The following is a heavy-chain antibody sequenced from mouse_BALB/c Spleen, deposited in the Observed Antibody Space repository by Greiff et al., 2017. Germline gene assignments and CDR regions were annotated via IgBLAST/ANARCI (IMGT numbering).Heavy chain of an antibody. CDR3: ARGGDAMDY. CDR2: INPSNGRT. J-gene: IGHJ4*01. CDR1: GYTFTSYW. Sequence: VQLQQLGAELVKPGASVKLSCKASGYTFTSYWMHWVKQRPGQGLEWIGEINPSNGRTNYNEKFKSKATLTVDKSSSTAYMQLSSLTSEDSAVYYCARGGDAMDYWGQGTSVTVSS. V-gene: IGHV1S81*02.